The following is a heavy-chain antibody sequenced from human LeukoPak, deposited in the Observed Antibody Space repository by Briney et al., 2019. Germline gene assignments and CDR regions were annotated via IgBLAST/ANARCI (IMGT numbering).Heavy chain of an antibody. CDR3: ARADYDFGGGYCYYFDS. V-gene: IGHV3-7*01. J-gene: IGHJ4*02. CDR2: IKQDGSEK. CDR1: GFTFSSYW. Sequence: PGGSLRLSCAASGFTFSSYWMSWVRQAPGKGLEWVANIKQDGSEKYYVDSVKGRFTISRDNAKNSLYLQMNSLRAEDTAVYYLARADYDFGGGYCYYFDSGAREPWSPSPQ. D-gene: IGHD3-3*01.